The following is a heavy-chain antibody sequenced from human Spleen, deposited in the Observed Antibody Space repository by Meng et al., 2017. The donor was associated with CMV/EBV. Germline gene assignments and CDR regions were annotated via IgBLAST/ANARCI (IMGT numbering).Heavy chain of an antibody. CDR2: IYWDDDK. Sequence: QITWKESGPPLVKPTQPPPLTCTFSGFSLSTSGVGVGWIRQPPGKALEWLALIYWDDDKRYSPSLKSRLTITKDTSKNQVVLTMTNMDPVDTATYYCAHTPSLITGTTWFDPWGQGTLVTVSS. D-gene: IGHD1-20*01. V-gene: IGHV2-5*02. J-gene: IGHJ5*02. CDR1: GFSLSTSGVG. CDR3: AHTPSLITGTTWFDP.